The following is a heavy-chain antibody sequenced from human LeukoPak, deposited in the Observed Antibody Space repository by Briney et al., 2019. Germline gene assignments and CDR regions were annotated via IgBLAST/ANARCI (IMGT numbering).Heavy chain of an antibody. D-gene: IGHD6-19*01. V-gene: IGHV3-23*01. CDR1: GFTFSSYA. CDR3: AKDENGAVAGSSDY. J-gene: IGHJ4*02. CDR2: ISGSGGST. Sequence: GGSLRLSCAASGFTFSSYAMSWVRQAPGKGLEWVSAISGSGGSTYYADSVKGRFTISRDNSKNTLYLQMSSLRAEDTAVYYCAKDENGAVAGSSDYWGQGTLVTISS.